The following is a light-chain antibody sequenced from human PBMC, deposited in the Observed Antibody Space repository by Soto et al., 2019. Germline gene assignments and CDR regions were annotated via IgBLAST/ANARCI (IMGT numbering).Light chain of an antibody. Sequence: EIVLTQSPGTLSLSPGERATLSCRASQSVSSTYLAWYQQRPGQAPRLLLYGASSRATGIPDRFSGSGSGTDFTLTISRLEPEDFAVNYCQQYAGSPLAFGGGTKVEIK. J-gene: IGKJ4*01. CDR1: QSVSSTY. CDR3: QQYAGSPLA. CDR2: GAS. V-gene: IGKV3-20*01.